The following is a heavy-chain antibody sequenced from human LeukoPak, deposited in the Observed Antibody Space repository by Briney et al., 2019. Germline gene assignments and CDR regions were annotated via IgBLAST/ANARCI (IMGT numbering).Heavy chain of an antibody. J-gene: IGHJ2*01. D-gene: IGHD4-11*01. V-gene: IGHV3-7*01. CDR2: IKQDGSEK. CDR1: GFTFISFW. CDR3: AREQRLPPLYFDL. Sequence: GGSLSLSWAASGFTFISFWMSGFGKAPGKGREGLANIKQDGSEKYYVDSVKGRFTISRDNAKNSLYLQMNNLRAEDTAVYYCAREQRLPPLYFDLWGRGTLVTVSS.